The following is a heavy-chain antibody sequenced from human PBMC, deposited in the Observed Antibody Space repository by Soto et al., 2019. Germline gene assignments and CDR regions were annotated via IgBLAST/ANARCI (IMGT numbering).Heavy chain of an antibody. CDR3: ARYGDGGYSYGENYYYYGMDV. CDR1: GFTFSSYA. J-gene: IGHJ6*02. V-gene: IGHV3-23*01. CDR2: ISGSGGST. Sequence: GGSLRLSCAASGFTFSSYAMSWVRQAPGKGLEWVSAISGSGGSTYYADSVKGRFTISRDNSKNTLYLQMNSLRAEDTAVYYCARYGDGGYSYGENYYYYGMDVWGQGTTVTVSS. D-gene: IGHD5-18*01.